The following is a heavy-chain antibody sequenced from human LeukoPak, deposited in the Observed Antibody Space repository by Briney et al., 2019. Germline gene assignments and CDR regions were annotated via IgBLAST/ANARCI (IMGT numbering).Heavy chain of an antibody. CDR1: GYSISSGYY. V-gene: IGHV4-38-2*01. CDR3: ARGPYLWFGELLY. Sequence: MTSETLSLTCAASGYSISSGYYWGWIRQPPEKRLGGIGSIYHSGSTYYKPSLKSRVTISVDTSKNQFSLKLSSVTAADTAVYYCARGPYLWFGELLYWGQGTLVTVSS. D-gene: IGHD3-10*01. J-gene: IGHJ4*02. CDR2: IYHSGST.